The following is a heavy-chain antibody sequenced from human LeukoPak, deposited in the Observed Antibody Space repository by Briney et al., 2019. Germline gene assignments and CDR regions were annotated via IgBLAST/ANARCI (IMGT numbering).Heavy chain of an antibody. CDR3: AKDRSGSLDY. Sequence: GGSRRLSCEASGYCFSTSGMHCVGQAQGKGLVWVSRINSVGSPTSYAESVKGRFTISRDNAKNTLYLQINSLRAEDTAVYYCAKDRSGSLDYWGRGTLVTVSS. J-gene: IGHJ4*02. CDR1: GYCFSTSG. CDR2: INSVGSPT. V-gene: IGHV3-74*01. D-gene: IGHD1-26*01.